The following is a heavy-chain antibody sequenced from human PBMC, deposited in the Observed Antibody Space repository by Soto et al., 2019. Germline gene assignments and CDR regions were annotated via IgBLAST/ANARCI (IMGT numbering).Heavy chain of an antibody. J-gene: IGHJ4*02. CDR2: FHNSESP. CDR1: GASIYNGGYF. V-gene: IGHV4-30-4*01. Sequence: QVQLQESGPGLVRPSQTLSLTCSVSGASIYNGGYFWSWIRPSPGKGLEWIGHFHNSESPYNNPSLKSRVTISAETSMNQFSLALTSVTAADTAMYYCARGPPTEKVDSWGQGILVTVSS. CDR3: ARGPPTEKVDS.